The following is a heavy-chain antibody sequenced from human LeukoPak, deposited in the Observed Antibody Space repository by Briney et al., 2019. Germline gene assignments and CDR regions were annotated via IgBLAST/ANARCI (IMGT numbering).Heavy chain of an antibody. CDR3: ARAYGARYYYYGMDV. D-gene: IGHD4/OR15-4a*01. V-gene: IGHV3-21*01. CDR1: GFTISSYS. CDR2: ISSSSSYI. Sequence: PGGSLRLSCAASGFTISSYSMNWVRQAPGKGLEWVSSISSSSSYIYYADSVKGRFTISRDNAKNSLYLQMNSLRAEDTAVYYCARAYGARYYYYGMDVWGQGTTVTVSS. J-gene: IGHJ6*02.